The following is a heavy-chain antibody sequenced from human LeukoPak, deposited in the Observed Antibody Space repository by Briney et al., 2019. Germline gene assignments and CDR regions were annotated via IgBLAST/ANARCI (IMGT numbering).Heavy chain of an antibody. CDR2: ISYDGSNK. CDR1: GFTFSTYA. J-gene: IGHJ5*02. Sequence: GGSLRLSCAASGFTFSTYAMHWVRQAPGKELEWVAVISYDGSNKYYADSVKGRFTISRDNSKNTLYLQMNTLRAEDTAVYYCAKDVSWNWFDPWGQGTLVTVSS. V-gene: IGHV3-30*18. CDR3: AKDVSWNWFDP.